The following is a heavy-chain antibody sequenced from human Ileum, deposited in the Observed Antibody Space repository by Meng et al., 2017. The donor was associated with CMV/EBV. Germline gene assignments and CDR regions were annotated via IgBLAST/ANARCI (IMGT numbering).Heavy chain of an antibody. CDR3: ARGVAGGPFNY. D-gene: IGHD2-15*01. CDR1: GGSFSGYY. V-gene: IGHV4-34*01. Sequence: QEQLQQWGGGLLKPSETLSLTCAVYGGSFSGYYWSWIRQPPGKGLEWIGEINHSGSTNYNPSLKSRVTISVDTSKNQFFLKLSSVTAADTAVYYCARGVAGGPFNYWGQGTLVTVSS. CDR2: INHSGST. J-gene: IGHJ4*02.